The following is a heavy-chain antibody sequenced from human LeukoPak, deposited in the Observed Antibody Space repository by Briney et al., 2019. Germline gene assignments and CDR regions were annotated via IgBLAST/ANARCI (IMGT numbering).Heavy chain of an antibody. CDR1: GGIFSSYA. CDR3: ARDLPPYYLDY. J-gene: IGHJ4*02. V-gene: IGHV1-69*04. CDR2: IIPILGIA. Sequence: EASVKVSCKASGGIFSSYAISWVRQAPGQGLEWMGRIIPILGIANYALKFQGRVTITADKSTSTAYMDLSSLRSEDTAVYYCARDLPPYYLDYWGQGTLVTVSS.